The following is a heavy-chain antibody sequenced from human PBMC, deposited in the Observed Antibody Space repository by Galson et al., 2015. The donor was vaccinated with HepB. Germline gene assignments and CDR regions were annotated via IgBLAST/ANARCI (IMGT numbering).Heavy chain of an antibody. CDR2: IIPILGIA. J-gene: IGHJ4*02. D-gene: IGHD6-6*01. V-gene: IGHV1-69*10. Sequence: SVKVSCKASGGTFSSYAISWVRQAPGQGLEWMGGIIPILGIANYAQKFQGRVTITADKSISTAYLQWSSLKASDTAMYYCASPDMDSSSSLDYWGQGTLVTVSS. CDR3: ASPDMDSSSSLDY. CDR1: GGTFSSYA.